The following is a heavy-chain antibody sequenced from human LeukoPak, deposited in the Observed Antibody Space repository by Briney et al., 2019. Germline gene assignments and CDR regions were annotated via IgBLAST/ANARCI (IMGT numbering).Heavy chain of an antibody. J-gene: IGHJ4*02. CDR1: GFTFSSYS. CDR2: ISSSSSYI. D-gene: IGHD6-19*01. Sequence: PGGSLRLSCAASGFTFSSYSMNWVRQAPGKGLEWVSSISSSSSYIYYADSVKGRFTISRDNSKNTLYLQMNSLRAEDTAVYYCAKDRGEQWLILGVGPEAVGEGNFDYWGQGTLVTVSS. V-gene: IGHV3-21*04. CDR3: AKDRGEQWLILGVGPEAVGEGNFDY.